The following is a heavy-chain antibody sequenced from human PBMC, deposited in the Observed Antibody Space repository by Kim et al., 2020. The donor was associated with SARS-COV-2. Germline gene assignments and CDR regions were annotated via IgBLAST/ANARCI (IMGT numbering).Heavy chain of an antibody. CDR3: TRLRYCGGDCYQEN. D-gene: IGHD2-21*02. Sequence: GGSLRLSCAASGFTFSGSAMHWVRQASGKGLESVGRIRSKANNYATAYAESVKGRFTISRDDSKNTAYLQMNSLKTEDTAVYYCTRLRYCGGDCYQENWGQGTLVTVSS. V-gene: IGHV3-73*01. J-gene: IGHJ4*02. CDR2: IRSKANNYAT. CDR1: GFTFSGSA.